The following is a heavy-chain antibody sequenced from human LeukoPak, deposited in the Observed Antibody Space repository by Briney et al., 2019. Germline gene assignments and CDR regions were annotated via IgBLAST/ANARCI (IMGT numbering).Heavy chain of an antibody. Sequence: GGSLRLSCAASGFTFSSYGMHWVLQAPGKGLGWVAFIRYDGSNKNYADSVKGRFTISRENSKNTLYLQMNSLRAEDTAVYYCAKVGGYCSGGSCYSQGLHYMDVWGKGTTVTVSS. CDR2: IRYDGSNK. V-gene: IGHV3-30*02. CDR3: AKVGGYCSGGSCYSQGLHYMDV. J-gene: IGHJ6*03. CDR1: GFTFSSYG. D-gene: IGHD2-15*01.